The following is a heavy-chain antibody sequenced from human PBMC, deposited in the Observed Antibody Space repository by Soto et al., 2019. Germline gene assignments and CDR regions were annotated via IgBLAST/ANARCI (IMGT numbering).Heavy chain of an antibody. Sequence: LRLSCAASGFTFTNYAMTWVRQSPGKGLQWVSGISATGGLKYYADSVQGRFTISRDNSKNTLYLQMDNLRDEDTAIYYCAREVGAPSGWLDPWGQGTQVTVSS. J-gene: IGHJ5*02. V-gene: IGHV3-23*01. D-gene: IGHD1-26*01. CDR3: AREVGAPSGWLDP. CDR2: ISATGGLK. CDR1: GFTFTNYA.